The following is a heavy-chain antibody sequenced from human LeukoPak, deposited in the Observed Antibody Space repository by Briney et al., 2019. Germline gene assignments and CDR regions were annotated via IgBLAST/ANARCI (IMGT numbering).Heavy chain of an antibody. CDR3: ARGVVAGASFDY. CDR2: IYYSGST. J-gene: IGHJ4*02. V-gene: IGHV4-39*07. D-gene: IGHD6-19*01. Sequence: PSETLSLTCTVSGYSISSSSYYWGWIRQPPGKGLEWIGSIYYSGSTYYNPSLKSRVTISVDTSKNQFSLKLSSVTAADTAVYYCARGVVAGASFDYWGQGTLVTVSS. CDR1: GYSISSSSYY.